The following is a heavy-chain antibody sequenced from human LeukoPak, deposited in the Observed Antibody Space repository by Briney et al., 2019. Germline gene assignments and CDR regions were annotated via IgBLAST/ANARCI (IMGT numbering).Heavy chain of an antibody. D-gene: IGHD3-10*01. J-gene: IGHJ4*02. V-gene: IGHV3-53*01. Sequence: GGSLRLSCAAFGFTVSSNYMSWVRQAPGKGLEWVSVIFGGGGTYYGDSVRGRFTISRDNSKNTLYLQMNSPRAEDTAVYYCARGGRFGELINWGQGTLVTVSS. CDR2: IFGGGGT. CDR3: ARGGRFGELIN. CDR1: GFTVSSNY.